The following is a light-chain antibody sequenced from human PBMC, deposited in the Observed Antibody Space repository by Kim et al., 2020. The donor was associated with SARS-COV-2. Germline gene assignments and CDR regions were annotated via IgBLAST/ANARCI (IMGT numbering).Light chain of an antibody. CDR1: NLGNRY. CDR3: QTWDINSAV. Sequence: SYELTQPPSLSVSPGQTASITCSGDNLGNRYISWYQQRAGQSPVLVISQDHKRPSGIPGRFSGANSGNTATLTISGTQAVDEADYSCQTWDINSAVFGGG. V-gene: IGLV3-1*01. J-gene: IGLJ2*01. CDR2: QDH.